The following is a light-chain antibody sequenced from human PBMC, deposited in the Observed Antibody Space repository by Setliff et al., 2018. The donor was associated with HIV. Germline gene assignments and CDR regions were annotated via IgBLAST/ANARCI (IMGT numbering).Light chain of an antibody. J-gene: IGLJ1*01. CDR3: SSYTSSNTLG. CDR1: SSDVGGYNS. Sequence: QSVLTQPASVSGSPGQSITISCTGTSSDVGGYNSVSWYQQHPGKAPKLMIYEVSNRPSGVSNRFSGSKSGNTASLTISGLQAEDEADYYCSSYTSSNTLGFGTGTKVTVL. V-gene: IGLV2-14*01. CDR2: EVS.